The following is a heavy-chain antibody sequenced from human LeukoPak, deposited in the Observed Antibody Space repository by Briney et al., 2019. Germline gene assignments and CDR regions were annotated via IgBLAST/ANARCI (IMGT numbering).Heavy chain of an antibody. V-gene: IGHV4-59*01. CDR3: ARVQPDEAYGSGSFGDY. J-gene: IGHJ4*02. D-gene: IGHD3-10*01. CDR1: GGSISSYY. Sequence: PSETLSLTCTVSGGSISSYYWSWIRQPPGKGLEWIGYIYYSGSTNYNPSLKSRVTISVDTSKNQFSLKLSSVTAADTAVYYCARVQPDEAYGSGSFGDYWGQGTLVTVSS. CDR2: IYYSGST.